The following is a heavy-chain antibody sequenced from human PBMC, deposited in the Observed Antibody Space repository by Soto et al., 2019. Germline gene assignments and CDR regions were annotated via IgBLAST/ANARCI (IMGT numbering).Heavy chain of an antibody. J-gene: IGHJ3*02. V-gene: IGHV3-64*01. D-gene: IGHD5-12*01. CDR3: ARISDSGYDWALAFDI. Sequence: GGSLRLSCAASGFTFSTYPMHWVRQTPGKGLEFVSAISSNGGSTYYANSVRGRFTISRDNSKNTLYLQMGSLRAEDMAVYYCARISDSGYDWALAFDIWGQGTMVTVSS. CDR2: ISSNGGST. CDR1: GFTFSTYP.